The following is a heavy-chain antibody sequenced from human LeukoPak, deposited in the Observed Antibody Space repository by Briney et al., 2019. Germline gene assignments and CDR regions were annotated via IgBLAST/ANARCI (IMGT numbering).Heavy chain of an antibody. Sequence: SQTPSLTCAISGDSVSSNSAAWNWIRQSPSRGLEWLGRTYYRSKWYNDYAVSVKSRITINPDTSKNQFSLQLNSVTPEDTAVYYCASTVLAYYDSSGSSFDYWGQGTLVTVSS. CDR1: GDSVSSNSAA. CDR2: TYYRSKWYN. J-gene: IGHJ4*02. CDR3: ASTVLAYYDSSGSSFDY. V-gene: IGHV6-1*01. D-gene: IGHD3-22*01.